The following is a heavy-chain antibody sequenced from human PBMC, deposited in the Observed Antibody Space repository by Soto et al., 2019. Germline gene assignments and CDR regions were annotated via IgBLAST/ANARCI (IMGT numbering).Heavy chain of an antibody. CDR1: GGTLSNFA. CDR2: FIPIVGMA. CDR3: ANGPANYCYHGMDV. Sequence: QVQLVQSGSEVKKPGSSVKVSCKASGGTLSNFAISWVRQAPGQGLEWVGTFIPIVGMAKYGQNFQGRVTISEDPSTNTLLKELRSLRYEDTAMYYCANGPANYCYHGMDVWGQGTTVTVSS. J-gene: IGHJ6*02. V-gene: IGHV1-69*04. D-gene: IGHD2-8*01.